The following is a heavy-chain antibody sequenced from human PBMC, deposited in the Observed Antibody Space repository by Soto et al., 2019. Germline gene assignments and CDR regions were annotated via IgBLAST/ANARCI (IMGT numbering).Heavy chain of an antibody. D-gene: IGHD2-8*01. CDR3: ARGVRDECTNGVCYRTRNYYFDS. V-gene: IGHV4-59*01. Sequence: PSETLSLTWTVTGDSISSYYWSWIRQPPGKGLEWIGDFYYSGTSNYSPSLERRVTILGEKSKNQVSLKLTSVTAEDTAVYYCARGVRDECTNGVCYRTRNYYFDSGGQGSLANVS. CDR2: FYYSGTS. J-gene: IGHJ4*02. CDR1: GDSISSYY.